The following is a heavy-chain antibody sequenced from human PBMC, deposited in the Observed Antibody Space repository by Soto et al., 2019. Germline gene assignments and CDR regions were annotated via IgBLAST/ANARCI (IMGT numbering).Heavy chain of an antibody. CDR2: FDPEDGET. D-gene: IGHD3-3*01. Sequence: ASVKVSCKVSGYTLTELSMHWVRQAPGKGLEWMGGFDPEDGETIYAQKLQGRVTMTEDTSTDTAYMELSSLRSEDTAVYYCATVGNYDFWSGYYPNYYYYGMDVWGQGTTVTVSS. CDR3: ATVGNYDFWSGYYPNYYYYGMDV. V-gene: IGHV1-24*01. J-gene: IGHJ6*02. CDR1: GYTLTELS.